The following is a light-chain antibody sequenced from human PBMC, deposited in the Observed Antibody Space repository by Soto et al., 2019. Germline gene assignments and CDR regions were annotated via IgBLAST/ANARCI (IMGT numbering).Light chain of an antibody. CDR1: SSNIGAGHD. CDR3: QSYDSSLSGSV. J-gene: IGLJ3*02. V-gene: IGLV1-40*01. Sequence: QSVLTQPHSVSGAPGQRVTISCTGSSSNIGAGHDVHWYQQTPGTAPKLLIYGDTTRPSGVPDRFSGSKSGTSASLAITGLQAEDEADYYCQSYDSSLSGSVFGGGTKLTVL. CDR2: GDT.